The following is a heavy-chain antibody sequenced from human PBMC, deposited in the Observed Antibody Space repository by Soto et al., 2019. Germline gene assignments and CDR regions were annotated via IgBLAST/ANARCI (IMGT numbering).Heavy chain of an antibody. V-gene: IGHV2-70*11. CDR3: ARSAITGTTGAAFDI. CDR2: IDWDDDK. D-gene: IGHD1-7*01. J-gene: IGHJ3*02. Sequence: ELGNATRRLRLKCTFSGLSFRNRGMCVSWIRQPPGKALEWLARIDWDDDKYYSTSLKTRLTISKDTSKNQVVLTMTNMDPVDTATYFCARSAITGTTGAAFDIWGQGTMVTVSS. CDR1: GLSFRNRGMC.